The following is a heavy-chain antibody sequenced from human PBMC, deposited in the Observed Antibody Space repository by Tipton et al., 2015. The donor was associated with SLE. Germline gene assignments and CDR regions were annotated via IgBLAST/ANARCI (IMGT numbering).Heavy chain of an antibody. CDR3: ARPQARRGPFDS. CDR2: RCYTGST. CDR1: GGSMSSSDCY. J-gene: IGHJ4*02. Sequence: LRLSCTVFGGSMSSSDCYWGWVRQSPGRGLEWIGSRCYTGSTYYNPSLESRVTMSVDASKNQFSLRLSSVTAADTAIYYCARPQARRGPFDSWGQGTLVTVSS. V-gene: IGHV4-39*07. D-gene: IGHD3-10*01.